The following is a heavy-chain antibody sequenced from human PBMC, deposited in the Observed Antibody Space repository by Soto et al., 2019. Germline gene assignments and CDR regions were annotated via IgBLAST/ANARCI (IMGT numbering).Heavy chain of an antibody. CDR2: IYYSGST. Sequence: SETLSLTCTVSGGSISSGGYYWSWIRQHPGKGLEWIGYIYYSGSTYYNPSLKSRVTISVDTSKNQFYLNLNSVTAADTAIYYCARVRQGCSANNCYFDPWGQGTQVTVSS. CDR3: ARVRQGCSANNCYFDP. D-gene: IGHD1-1*01. V-gene: IGHV4-31*03. CDR1: GGSISSGGYY. J-gene: IGHJ5*01.